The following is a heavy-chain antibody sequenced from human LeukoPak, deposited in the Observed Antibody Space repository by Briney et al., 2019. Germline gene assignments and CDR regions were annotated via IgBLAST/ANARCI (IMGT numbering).Heavy chain of an antibody. V-gene: IGHV3-23*01. Sequence: GGSLRLSCAAFGFTFSSYAMSWVRQAPGKGLEWVSAITGSDGSTYYADSVKGRFTISRDNAKNTLYLQMDSLRAEDTAVYYCVRDFGGSRDYWGQGTLVIVSS. CDR1: GFTFSSYA. D-gene: IGHD3-10*01. J-gene: IGHJ4*02. CDR2: ITGSDGST. CDR3: VRDFGGSRDY.